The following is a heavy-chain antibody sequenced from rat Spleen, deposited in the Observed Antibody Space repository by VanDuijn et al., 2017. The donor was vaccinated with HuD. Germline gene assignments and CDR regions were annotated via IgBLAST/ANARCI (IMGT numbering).Heavy chain of an antibody. V-gene: IGHV3-3*01. D-gene: IGHD1-1*01. CDR1: GYSITSNY. J-gene: IGHJ1*01. CDR2: INGAGST. Sequence: EVQLQESGPGLVKPSQSLSLTCSVTGYSITSNYWGWIRKFPGDKMEWMGYINGAGSTNYNPSLKSRISITRDTSKNQFFLQVNSVTTEDTATYFCARLYYYSPRWYFDFWGPGTMVTVSS. CDR3: ARLYYYSPRWYFDF.